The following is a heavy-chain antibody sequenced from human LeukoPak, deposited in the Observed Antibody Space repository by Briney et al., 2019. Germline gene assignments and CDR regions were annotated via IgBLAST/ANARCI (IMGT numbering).Heavy chain of an antibody. V-gene: IGHV4-59*08. CDR3: ARFGSYSVDY. CDR2: IYYTGST. D-gene: IGHD1-26*01. CDR1: AGSITHYY. Sequence: SETLSLTCTVSAGSITHYYWSWIRQPPGKGLEWIGYIYYTGSTTYNPALKSRVTISVDTSKSQFSLKLTSVTAADTAVYYCARFGSYSVDYLGQGTLVTASS. J-gene: IGHJ4*02.